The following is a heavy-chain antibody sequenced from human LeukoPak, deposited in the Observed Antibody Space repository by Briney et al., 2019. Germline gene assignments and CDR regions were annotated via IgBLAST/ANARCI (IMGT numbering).Heavy chain of an antibody. CDR2: IGPSGRII. J-gene: IGHJ6*02. CDR3: ARDFGRGYAMDA. Sequence: GGSLRLSCAVSQFTLTSYTMDWVRQAPGEGLEWVSLIGPSGRIISYADSVKSRFTISRDIAKNSLYLHMNSLRDEDTAVYYCARDFGRGYAMDAWGQGTTVTVFS. V-gene: IGHV3-48*02. CDR1: QFTLTSYT. D-gene: IGHD3-22*01.